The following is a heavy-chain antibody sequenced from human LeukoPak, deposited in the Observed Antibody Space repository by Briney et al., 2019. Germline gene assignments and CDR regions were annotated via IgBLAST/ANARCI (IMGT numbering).Heavy chain of an antibody. J-gene: IGHJ6*03. CDR2: INQDGSEK. Sequence: GGSLRLSCGASGFTLKNYWMSWVRQAPGKGLEWVANINQDGSEKYYVDSVKGRLTISRDNAKNSLYLQMNGLRAEDTAVHYCARDQGFSYYYYYMDVWGKGTTVTVSS. CDR3: ARDQGFSYYYYYMDV. CDR1: GFTLKNYW. D-gene: IGHD3-3*01. V-gene: IGHV3-7*01.